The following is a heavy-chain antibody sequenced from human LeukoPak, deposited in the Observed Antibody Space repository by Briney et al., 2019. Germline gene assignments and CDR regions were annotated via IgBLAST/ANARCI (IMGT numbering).Heavy chain of an antibody. CDR1: GGTFSSYA. D-gene: IGHD6-19*01. Sequence: GASVKVSCKASGGTFSSYAISWVRQAPGQGLEWMGRITPIFGTANYAQKFQGRVTITTDESTSTAYMELSSLRSEDTAVYYCARGSVSSGWYPFWGQGTLVTVSS. CDR3: ARGSVSSGWYPF. CDR2: ITPIFGTA. V-gene: IGHV1-69*05. J-gene: IGHJ4*02.